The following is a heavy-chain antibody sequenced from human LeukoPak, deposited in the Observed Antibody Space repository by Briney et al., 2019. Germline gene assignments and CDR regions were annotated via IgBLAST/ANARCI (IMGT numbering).Heavy chain of an antibody. D-gene: IGHD6-19*01. Sequence: PSETLSLTCVVSGGSLSSSSHYWGWVRQPRGKCMEWIGSIYYSGSTYYNPSLKSRVTISVDTSKNQFSLKVSSVTAADTAVYYCAAAIRYSSGWYLLEPFDYWGQGTLVTVSS. J-gene: IGHJ4*02. CDR2: IYYSGST. V-gene: IGHV4-39*01. CDR1: GGSLSSSSHY. CDR3: AAAIRYSSGWYLLEPFDY.